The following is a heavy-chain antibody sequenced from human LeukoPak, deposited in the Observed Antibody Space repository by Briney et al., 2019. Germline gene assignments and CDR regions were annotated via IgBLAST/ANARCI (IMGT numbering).Heavy chain of an antibody. D-gene: IGHD1-26*01. J-gene: IGHJ4*02. Sequence: LECIGSFSHSRSSYYTPSLKSRVTISLDPSKNQFSLRLSSVTAADTAVYYCARRVGGTFDYLGQGTLVTVSS. V-gene: IGHV4-38-2*01. CDR2: FSHSRSS. CDR3: ARRVGGTFDY.